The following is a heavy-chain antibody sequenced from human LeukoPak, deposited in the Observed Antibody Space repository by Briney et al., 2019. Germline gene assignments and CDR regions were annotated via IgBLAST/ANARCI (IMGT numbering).Heavy chain of an antibody. D-gene: IGHD6-19*01. CDR2: ISYDGSNK. CDR1: GFTFSSYA. Sequence: GRSLRLSCAASGFTFSSYAMHWVRQAPGKGLEWVAVISYDGSNKYYADSVKGRFTISRDNSKNTLYLQMNSLRAEHTAVYYCASGQWLGEIDYWGQGTLVTVSS. V-gene: IGHV3-30-3*01. CDR3: ASGQWLGEIDY. J-gene: IGHJ4*02.